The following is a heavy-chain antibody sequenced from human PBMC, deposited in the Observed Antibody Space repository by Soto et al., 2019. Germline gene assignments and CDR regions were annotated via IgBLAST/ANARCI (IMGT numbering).Heavy chain of an antibody. V-gene: IGHV1-18*01. J-gene: IGHJ4*02. Sequence: QVHLVQSGAEVKKPGASVKVSCKASGYTFTSYGITWVRQAPGQGLEWMGWISAHNGNTGYAQKLQGRVIVTRDTTTSPAYMGLRSLISDDTAVYYCARGRYGDYWGQGALVTVSS. CDR1: GYTFTSYG. CDR2: ISAHNGNT. CDR3: ARGRYGDY. D-gene: IGHD1-1*01.